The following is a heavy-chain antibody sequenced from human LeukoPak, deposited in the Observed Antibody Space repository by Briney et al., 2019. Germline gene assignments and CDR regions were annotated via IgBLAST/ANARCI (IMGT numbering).Heavy chain of an antibody. CDR2: INHSGST. V-gene: IGHV4-34*01. D-gene: IGHD3-10*01. Sequence: PSETLSLTCAVYGGSFSGYYWSWIRQPXGKGLEWIGEINHSGSTNYNPSLKSRVTISVDTSKNQFSLKLSSVTAADTAVYYCARVGADGSGFLFDYWGQGTLVTVSS. CDR1: GGSFSGYY. J-gene: IGHJ4*02. CDR3: ARVGADGSGFLFDY.